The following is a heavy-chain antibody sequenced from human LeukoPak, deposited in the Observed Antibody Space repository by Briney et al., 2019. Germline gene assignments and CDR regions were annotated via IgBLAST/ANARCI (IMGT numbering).Heavy chain of an antibody. CDR1: GGSISSYY. Sequence: SETRSLTCTVSGGSISSYYWSWIRQPPGKGLEWIGYIYYSGSTNYNPSLKSRVTISVDTSKNQFSLKLSSVTAADTAVYYCARVGCSSTSCYRKYFQHWGQGTLVTVSS. CDR3: ARVGCSSTSCYRKYFQH. D-gene: IGHD2-2*02. CDR2: IYYSGST. V-gene: IGHV4-59*01. J-gene: IGHJ1*01.